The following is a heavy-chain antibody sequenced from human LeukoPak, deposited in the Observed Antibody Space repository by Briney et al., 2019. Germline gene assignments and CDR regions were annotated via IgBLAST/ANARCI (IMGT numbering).Heavy chain of an antibody. CDR2: ITVNSGTT. Sequence: GGSLRLSCAASGFRFSTYAMTWVRQAPRRGLEWVSSITVNSGTTYYADSVKGRFTISRDNSKNTLYLQMNSLRGEDTAIYYCAKDPNGDYIGAFDSWGQGTLVTVSS. J-gene: IGHJ3*02. D-gene: IGHD2-8*01. CDR1: GFRFSTYA. V-gene: IGHV3-23*01. CDR3: AKDPNGDYIGAFDS.